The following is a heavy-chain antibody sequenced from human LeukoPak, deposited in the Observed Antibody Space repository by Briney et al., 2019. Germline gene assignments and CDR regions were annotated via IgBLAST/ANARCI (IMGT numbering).Heavy chain of an antibody. Sequence: SVKVSCKASGFTFTSSAVQWVRQARGQRLEWIGWIVVGSGNTNYAQKFQERVTITRDMSTSTAYMELSSLGSEDTAVYYCAAGHLDSYCSSTSCYGTFDYWGQGTLVTVSS. CDR1: GFTFTSSA. V-gene: IGHV1-58*01. CDR3: AAGHLDSYCSSTSCYGTFDY. CDR2: IVVGSGNT. D-gene: IGHD2-2*01. J-gene: IGHJ4*02.